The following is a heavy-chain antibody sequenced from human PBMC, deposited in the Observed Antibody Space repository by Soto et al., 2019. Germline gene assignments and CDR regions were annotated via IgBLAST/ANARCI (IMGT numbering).Heavy chain of an antibody. CDR3: STWGRDGWYTGFF. Sequence: QVQLVQSGAEVKTPGASVKVSCKASGYTFTDYDINWVRQAPGQGLEWVGGMNPSSGKTDYAQNCQAGVTMTRDTSISTAYLELSNLGYEDTAVFYCSTWGRDGWYTGFFWGQGTLVTVAS. CDR2: MNPSSGKT. D-gene: IGHD6-19*01. CDR1: GYTFTDYD. V-gene: IGHV1-8*01. J-gene: IGHJ4*02.